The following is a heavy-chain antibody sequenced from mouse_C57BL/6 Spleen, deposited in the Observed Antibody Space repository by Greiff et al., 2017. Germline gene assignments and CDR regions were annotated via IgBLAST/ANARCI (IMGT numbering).Heavy chain of an antibody. Sequence: EVQLQQSGPALVKPGASVKISCKASGYTFTDYYMNWVKQSHGKSLEWIGDINPNNGGTSYNQKFKGKATLTVDKSSSTAYMELRSLTSEDSAVYYCARSYYGSSPYAMDYWGQGTSVTVSS. V-gene: IGHV1-26*01. CDR1: GYTFTDYY. CDR3: ARSYYGSSPYAMDY. CDR2: INPNNGGT. D-gene: IGHD1-1*01. J-gene: IGHJ4*01.